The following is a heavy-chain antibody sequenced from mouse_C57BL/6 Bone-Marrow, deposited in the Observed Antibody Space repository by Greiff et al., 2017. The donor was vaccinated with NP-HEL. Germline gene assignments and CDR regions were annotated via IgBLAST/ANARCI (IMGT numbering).Heavy chain of an antibody. CDR2: ISSGSSTI. CDR3: ARNDYDDYYAMDY. J-gene: IGHJ4*01. D-gene: IGHD2-4*01. Sequence: EVKLVESGGGLVKPGGSLKLSCAASGFTFSDYGMHWVRQAPETGLEWVAYISSGSSTIYYADTVKGRFTISSDNAKNTLFLQMTSLRSEDTAMYYCARNDYDDYYAMDYWGQGTSVTVSS. V-gene: IGHV5-17*01. CDR1: GFTFSDYG.